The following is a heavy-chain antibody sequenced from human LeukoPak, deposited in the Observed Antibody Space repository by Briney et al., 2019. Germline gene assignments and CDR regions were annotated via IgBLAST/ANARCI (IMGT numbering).Heavy chain of an antibody. D-gene: IGHD3-22*01. CDR1: GFTFSSYA. J-gene: IGHJ4*02. Sequence: GGSLRLSCAASGFTFSSYAMHWVRQAPGKGLEWVSGISWNSGSIGYADSVKGRFTISRDNAKNSLYLQMNSLRAEDTALYYCAKDTNYYDSSGFDGYFDYWGQGTLVTVSS. V-gene: IGHV3-9*01. CDR2: ISWNSGSI. CDR3: AKDTNYYDSSGFDGYFDY.